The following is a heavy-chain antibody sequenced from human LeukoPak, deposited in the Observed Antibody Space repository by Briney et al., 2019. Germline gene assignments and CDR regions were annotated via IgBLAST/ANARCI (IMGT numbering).Heavy chain of an antibody. Sequence: GGSLRLSCAASGFTFRSYTMNWVRQAPGRGLEWVSSISSNSAYLYYADSLRGRFTISRDNAKNSLYLQMNSLRAEDTAVYYCAREGTAMVSFDYWGQGTLVTVSS. CDR3: AREGTAMVSFDY. CDR2: ISSNSAYL. V-gene: IGHV3-21*01. CDR1: GFTFRSYT. D-gene: IGHD5-18*01. J-gene: IGHJ4*02.